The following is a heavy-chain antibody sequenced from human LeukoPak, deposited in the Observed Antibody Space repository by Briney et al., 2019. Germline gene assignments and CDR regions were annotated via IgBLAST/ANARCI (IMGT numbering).Heavy chain of an antibody. V-gene: IGHV4-39*07. CDR3: ARSGGVPAATFDY. CDR1: GGSISSSNYY. D-gene: IGHD2-2*01. Sequence: SETLSPTCTVSGGSISSSNYYWGWIRQPPGKGLEWIGSIYYSGSTYYNPSLKSRVTISVDRSKNQFSLKLSSVTAADTAVYYCARSGGVPAATFDYWGQGTLVTVSS. CDR2: IYYSGST. J-gene: IGHJ4*02.